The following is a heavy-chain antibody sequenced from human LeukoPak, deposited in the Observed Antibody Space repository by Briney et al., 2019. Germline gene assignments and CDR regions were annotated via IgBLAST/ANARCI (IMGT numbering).Heavy chain of an antibody. Sequence: SETLSLTCTVSGGSISSSSYYWGWIRQPPGKGLKWIGSIYYSGSTYYNPSLKSRATISVDTSKNQFSLKLSSVTAADTAVYYCARDGYSYGHEYYMDVWGKGTTVTISS. CDR1: GGSISSSSYY. V-gene: IGHV4-39*07. J-gene: IGHJ6*03. CDR2: IYYSGST. CDR3: ARDGYSYGHEYYMDV. D-gene: IGHD5-18*01.